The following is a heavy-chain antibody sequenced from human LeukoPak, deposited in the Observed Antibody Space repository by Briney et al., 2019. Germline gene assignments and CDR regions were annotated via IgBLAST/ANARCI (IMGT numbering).Heavy chain of an antibody. D-gene: IGHD6-13*01. CDR1: GFIFSNYG. J-gene: IGHJ4*02. CDR2: ISFSSTHI. V-gene: IGHV3-21*06. CDR3: ARQVALAAAGPYGY. Sequence: GGSLRLSCAASGFIFSNYGMSWVRQAPGKGLEWVSSISFSSTHIYYADSIQGRFTISRDNAENSLYLQMSSLRAEDTAVYYCARQVALAAAGPYGYWGQGTLVTVSS.